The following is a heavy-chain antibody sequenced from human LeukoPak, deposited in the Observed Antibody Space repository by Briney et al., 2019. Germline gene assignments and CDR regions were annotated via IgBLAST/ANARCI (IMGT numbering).Heavy chain of an antibody. V-gene: IGHV4-4*07. CDR2: IYTSGST. D-gene: IGHD2-2*02. CDR3: AIGPTAISINY. Sequence: SETLSLTCTVSGGSISSYYWSWIRQPAGRGLEWIGRIYTSGSTNYNPSLKSRVTMSLDTSKNQFSLKLRSVTAADTAVYYCAIGPTAISINYWGQGTLVTVSS. J-gene: IGHJ4*02. CDR1: GGSISSYY.